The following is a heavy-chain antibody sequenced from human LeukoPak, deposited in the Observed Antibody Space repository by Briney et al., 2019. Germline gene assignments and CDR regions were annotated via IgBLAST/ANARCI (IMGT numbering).Heavy chain of an antibody. CDR1: GFTVSSNY. V-gene: IGHV3-66*02. J-gene: IGHJ4*02. CDR3: ARDLRLTTIFGVVSN. D-gene: IGHD3-3*01. CDR2: IYSGGST. Sequence: GGSLRLSCAASGFTVSSNYMSWVRQAPGKGLEWVSVIYSGGSTYYADSVKGRFTISRDNSKNTLYLQMNGLRPEDTAVYYCARDLRLTTIFGVVSNWGQGTLVTVSS.